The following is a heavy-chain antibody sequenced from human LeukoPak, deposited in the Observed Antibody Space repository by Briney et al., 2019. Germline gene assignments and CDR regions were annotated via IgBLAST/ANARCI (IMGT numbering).Heavy chain of an antibody. V-gene: IGHV3-33*01. J-gene: IGHJ6*02. CDR3: ARANPLSPYYYGMDV. CDR1: GFTFSSYG. D-gene: IGHD1-14*01. CDR2: IWYDGSNK. Sequence: GGSLRLSCAASGFTFSSYGMHWVRQAPGKGLEWVAVIWYDGSNKYYADSVKGRFTISRDNSKNTLYLQMNSLRAEVTAVYYCARANPLSPYYYGMDVWGQGTTVTVSS.